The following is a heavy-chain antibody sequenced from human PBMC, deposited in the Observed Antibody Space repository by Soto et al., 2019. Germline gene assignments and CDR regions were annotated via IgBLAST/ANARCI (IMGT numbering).Heavy chain of an antibody. J-gene: IGHJ2*01. CDR1: GGTFSSYT. V-gene: IGHV1-69*02. CDR3: ARAIWHFRWYFDL. D-gene: IGHD3-10*01. CDR2: ITPILGIA. Sequence: QVQLVQSGAEVKKPGSSVKVSCKASGGTFSSYTISWVRQAPGQGLEWMGRITPILGIANYAQKFQGRVTITADKSTSTAYMELSSLRSEDTAVYYCARAIWHFRWYFDLWGRGTLVTVSS.